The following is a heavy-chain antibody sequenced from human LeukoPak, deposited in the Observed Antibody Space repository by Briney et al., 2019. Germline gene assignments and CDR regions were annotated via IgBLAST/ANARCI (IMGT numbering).Heavy chain of an antibody. J-gene: IGHJ4*02. CDR1: GFTFSRSW. CDR2: INEDGSAQ. D-gene: IGHD3-22*01. Sequence: GGSLRLSCADSGFTFSRSWMTWVRQAPGKGLEWVANINEDGSAQNYVDSVEGRFTISRDNPKSTLYLEMNSLRAEDTAVYYCARDAGYDRFDYWGQGTLVTVSS. CDR3: ARDAGYDRFDY. V-gene: IGHV3-7*05.